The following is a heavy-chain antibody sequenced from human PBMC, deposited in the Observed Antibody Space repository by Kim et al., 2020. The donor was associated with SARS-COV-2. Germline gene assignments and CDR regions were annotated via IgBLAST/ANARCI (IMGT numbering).Heavy chain of an antibody. CDR3: ARGSRGSGSGYYFDF. D-gene: IGHD3-10*01. V-gene: IGHV4-34*01. Sequence: SLKSRVTISVDTAKNLFSLKLSSVTAADTAVYYCARGSRGSGSGYYFDFWGQGTLVTVSS. J-gene: IGHJ4*02.